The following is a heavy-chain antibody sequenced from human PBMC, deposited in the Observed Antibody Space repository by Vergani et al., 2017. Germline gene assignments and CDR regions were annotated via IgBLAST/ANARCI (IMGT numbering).Heavy chain of an antibody. J-gene: IGHJ4*02. D-gene: IGHD3-9*01. CDR2: INPSGGHT. Sequence: VQVVQSGAEVKKSGASVKVSCKTSGYTFSNYYMHWVRQAPGQGLEWMGIINPSGGHTNYAQKFQGRVTMTRDTSTSTVYMELSSLRSEDTAIYYGARGDYGILTGYRYLGQGTLVTVSA. CDR1: GYTFSNYY. CDR3: ARGDYGILTGYRY. V-gene: IGHV1-46*03.